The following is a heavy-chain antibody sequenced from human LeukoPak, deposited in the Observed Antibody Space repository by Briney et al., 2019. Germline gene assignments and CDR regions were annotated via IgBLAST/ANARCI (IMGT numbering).Heavy chain of an antibody. D-gene: IGHD5-18*01. Sequence: ASVKVSCKVSGYTLTELSMHWVRQAPGKGLEWMGGFDPEDGETIYAQKFQGRVTMTEDTSTDTAYMELSSLRSEDTAVYYCATGLFFQVDTAMPTVPYFDYWGQGTLVTVSS. J-gene: IGHJ4*02. V-gene: IGHV1-24*01. CDR3: ATGLFFQVDTAMPTVPYFDY. CDR1: GYTLTELS. CDR2: FDPEDGET.